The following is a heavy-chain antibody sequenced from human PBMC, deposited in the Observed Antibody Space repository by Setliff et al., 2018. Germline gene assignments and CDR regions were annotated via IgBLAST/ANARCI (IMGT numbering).Heavy chain of an antibody. Sequence: GGSLRLSCAASGFTFSDYYMSWIRQAPGKGLEWVSYISSSGSTIYYADSVKGRFTISRDNAKNSLYLQMNSLRAEDTAVYYCAKEVVGAPSAFDIWGQGTMVTVSS. V-gene: IGHV3-11*04. J-gene: IGHJ3*02. CDR3: AKEVVGAPSAFDI. CDR1: GFTFSDYY. CDR2: ISSSGSTI. D-gene: IGHD1-26*01.